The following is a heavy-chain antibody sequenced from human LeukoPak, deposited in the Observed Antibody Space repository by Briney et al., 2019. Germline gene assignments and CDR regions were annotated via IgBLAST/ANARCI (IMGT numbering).Heavy chain of an antibody. Sequence: SETLSLTCTVSGGSISSYYWSWIRQPPGKGLEWIGYIYTSGSTNYNPSLKSRVTISVDTSENQFSLKLSSVTAADTAVYYCARRTQGWLRPSGYYYYMDVWGKGTTVTVSS. V-gene: IGHV4-4*09. D-gene: IGHD5-24*01. CDR1: GGSISSYY. CDR3: ARRTQGWLRPSGYYYYMDV. J-gene: IGHJ6*03. CDR2: IYTSGST.